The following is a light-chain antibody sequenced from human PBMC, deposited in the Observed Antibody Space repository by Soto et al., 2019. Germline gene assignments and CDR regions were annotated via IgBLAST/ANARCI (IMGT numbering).Light chain of an antibody. CDR2: GAS. Sequence: EIVLTQTPGTLSLSPGERATLSCRASQSVSSSYLAWYQQKPGQAPRLLIYGASSRATGIPDRFSGSGSGTDFTLTISRLEPEDFAVYYCQQYGSLPPITFGQGTRLEI. J-gene: IGKJ5*01. CDR1: QSVSSSY. CDR3: QQYGSLPPIT. V-gene: IGKV3-20*01.